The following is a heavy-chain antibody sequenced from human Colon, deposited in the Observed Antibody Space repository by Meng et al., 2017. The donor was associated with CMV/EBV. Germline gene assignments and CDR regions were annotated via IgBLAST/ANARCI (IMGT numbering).Heavy chain of an antibody. CDR3: ATDYGDYYFDR. CDR2: IYYSGYT. V-gene: IGHV4-39*07. Sequence: LQLQEPGPGLVKPSETLSLTGTGSGGSIRSSTCYWGWIRQTPGKGLEWIGNIYYSGYTYYNPSLKSRLTISVDTSKNQFSLKLTSVTAADTAVYYCATDYGDYYFDRWGQRTLVTVSS. CDR1: GGSIRSSTCY. D-gene: IGHD4-17*01. J-gene: IGHJ4*02.